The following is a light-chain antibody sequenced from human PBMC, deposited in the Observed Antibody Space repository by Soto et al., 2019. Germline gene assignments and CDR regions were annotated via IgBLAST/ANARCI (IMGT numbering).Light chain of an antibody. V-gene: IGLV2-11*01. J-gene: IGLJ1*01. CDR3: CSYAGSFYV. CDR2: DVS. Sequence: QSVLTQPRSVSGSPGQSVTISCTGTSSDVGGYNYVSWYQQHPGKAPKLMIYDVSKRPSGVPDRFSGSKSGNTASLTISGLQAEDEVDYYCCSYAGSFYVFGTGTEVTVL. CDR1: SSDVGGYNY.